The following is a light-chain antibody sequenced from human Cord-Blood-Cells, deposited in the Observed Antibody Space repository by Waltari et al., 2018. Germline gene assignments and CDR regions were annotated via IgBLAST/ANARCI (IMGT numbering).Light chain of an antibody. Sequence: DIVMTQSPDSLAVSLGERATINCKSSQSVLYRSNNTNYLPWYQQKPEQPPKLLIYWASTRESGVPDRFSGSGSGTDFTLTISSLQAEDVAVYYCQQYYSTPPTWTFGQGTKVEIK. CDR3: QQYYSTPPTWT. J-gene: IGKJ1*01. CDR1: QSVLYRSNNTNY. V-gene: IGKV4-1*01. CDR2: WAS.